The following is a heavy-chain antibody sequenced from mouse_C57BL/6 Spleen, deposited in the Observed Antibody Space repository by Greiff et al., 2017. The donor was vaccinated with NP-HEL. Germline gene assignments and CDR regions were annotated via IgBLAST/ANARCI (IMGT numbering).Heavy chain of an antibody. D-gene: IGHD2-3*01. CDR2: IYPGSGST. CDR1: GYTFTSYW. J-gene: IGHJ2*01. V-gene: IGHV1-55*01. CDR3: ARGGLLFDY. Sequence: QVQLQQPGAELVKPGASVKMSCKASGYTFTSYWITWVKQRPGQGLEWIGDIYPGSGSTNYNEKFKSKATLTVDKSSSTAYMELRSLTSEDSAVYYCARGGLLFDYWGQGTTLTVSS.